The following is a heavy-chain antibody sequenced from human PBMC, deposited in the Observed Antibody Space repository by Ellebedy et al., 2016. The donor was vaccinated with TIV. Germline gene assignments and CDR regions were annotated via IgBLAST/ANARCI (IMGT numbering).Heavy chain of an antibody. CDR2: IKQDGSEK. V-gene: IGHV3-7*01. CDR1: GFTSSLYW. CDR3: ARAAHFYSYGMDV. D-gene: IGHD2-21*01. J-gene: IGHJ6*02. Sequence: GESLKISXAASGFTSSLYWMSWVRQAPGKGLEWVANIKQDGSEKYYVDSVKGRFTISRDNAKSSLYLQMNSLRAEDTAVYYCARAAHFYSYGMDVWGQGTTVTVSS.